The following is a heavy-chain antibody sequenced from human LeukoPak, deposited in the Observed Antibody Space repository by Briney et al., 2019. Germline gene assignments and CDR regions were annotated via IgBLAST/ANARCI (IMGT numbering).Heavy chain of an antibody. J-gene: IGHJ4*02. D-gene: IGHD2-2*01. CDR3: ARDLRYCTSTSCYDPYFDY. CDR2: TNTDGSGT. Sequence: GGSLRLSCAASGFTFSKYWMHWVRQAPGKGLVWVSRTNTDGSGTSYADSVKGRFTISRDNAKNTLYLQMSSLRAEDTAVYFCARDLRYCTSTSCYDPYFDYWGQGTLVTVSS. V-gene: IGHV3-74*01. CDR1: GFTFSKYW.